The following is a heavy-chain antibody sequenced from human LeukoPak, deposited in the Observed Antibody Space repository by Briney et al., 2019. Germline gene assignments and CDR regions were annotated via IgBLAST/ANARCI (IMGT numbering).Heavy chain of an antibody. CDR3: ARGARRAIDY. CDR2: INHSGST. Sequence: SETLPLTCAVYGGSFSGYYWSWIRQPPGKGLEWIGEINHSGSTNYNPSLKSRVTISVDASKNQFSLKLSSVTAADTAVYYCARGARRAIDYWGQGTLVTVSS. J-gene: IGHJ4*02. D-gene: IGHD3-10*01. V-gene: IGHV4-34*01. CDR1: GGSFSGYY.